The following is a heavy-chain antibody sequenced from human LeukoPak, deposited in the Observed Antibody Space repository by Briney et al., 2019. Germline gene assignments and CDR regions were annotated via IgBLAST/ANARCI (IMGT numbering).Heavy chain of an antibody. J-gene: IGHJ6*03. CDR1: GFTFSSYD. CDR2: IGTNADT. D-gene: IGHD5-18*01. Sequence: QPAGSLRLSCAASGFTFSSYDMHWVRQTAGQGLEWVSTIGTNADTYYLASVKGRFTISRENAKNSLYLQMNSLRAGDTAVYYCARGGDFGYSYGVYYYMDVWGKGTTVTVSS. V-gene: IGHV3-13*01. CDR3: ARGGDFGYSYGVYYYMDV.